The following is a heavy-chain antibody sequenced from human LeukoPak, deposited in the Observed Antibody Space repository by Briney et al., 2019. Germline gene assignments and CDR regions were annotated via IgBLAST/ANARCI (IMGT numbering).Heavy chain of an antibody. Sequence: SETLSLTCTVSGGSISSGSYYWSWIRQPAGKGLEWIGRIYTSGSTNYNPSLKSRVTISVDTSKNQFSLKLSSVTAADTAVYYCARVARSGIMGFDIWGQGTMVTVSS. CDR2: IYTSGST. V-gene: IGHV4-61*02. CDR3: ARVARSGIMGFDI. D-gene: IGHD3-16*01. J-gene: IGHJ3*02. CDR1: GGSISSGSYY.